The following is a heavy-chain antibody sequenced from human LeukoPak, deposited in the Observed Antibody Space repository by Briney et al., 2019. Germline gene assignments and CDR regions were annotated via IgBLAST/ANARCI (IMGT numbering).Heavy chain of an antibody. CDR1: GDSISSSY. V-gene: IGHV4-59*01. J-gene: IGHJ4*02. D-gene: IGHD2/OR15-2a*01. CDR3: ARHRNFFDY. CDR2: IYYSGNT. Sequence: KSSETLSLTCTVSGDSISSSYWSWIRQPPGKGLEWIGYIYYSGNTNYNPSLKSRVTISVDTSRNRFSLKLSSVTAADTAVYYCARHRNFFDYWGQGMLVAVSS.